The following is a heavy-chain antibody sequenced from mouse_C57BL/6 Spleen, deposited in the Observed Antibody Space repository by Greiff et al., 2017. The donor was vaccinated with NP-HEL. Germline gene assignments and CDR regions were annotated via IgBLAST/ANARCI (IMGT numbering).Heavy chain of an antibody. D-gene: IGHD2-2*01. CDR1: GFTFSSYA. J-gene: IGHJ3*01. CDR2: ISDGGSYT. CDR3: ARTRSTMVTTDSWFAY. Sequence: EVKVVESGGGLVKPGGSLKLSCAASGFTFSSYAMSWVRQTPEKRLEWVATISDGGSYTYYPDNVKGRFTISRDNAKNNLYLQMSHLKSEDTAMYYCARTRSTMVTTDSWFAYWGQGTLVTVSA. V-gene: IGHV5-4*03.